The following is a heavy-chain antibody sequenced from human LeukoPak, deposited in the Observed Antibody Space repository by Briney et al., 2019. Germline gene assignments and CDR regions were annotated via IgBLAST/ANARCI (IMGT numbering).Heavy chain of an antibody. V-gene: IGHV1-46*01. CDR2: INPSGGST. D-gene: IGHD4-17*01. CDR3: ARDSADYGDYDY. CDR1: GYTFTSYF. Sequence: GASVKVSCKASGYTFTSYFMHWVRQAPGQGLDWMGIINPSGGSTSYAPKFQGRVTMTRDTSTSTVYMELSSLRSEDTAVYYCARDSADYGDYDYWGQGTLVTVSS. J-gene: IGHJ4*02.